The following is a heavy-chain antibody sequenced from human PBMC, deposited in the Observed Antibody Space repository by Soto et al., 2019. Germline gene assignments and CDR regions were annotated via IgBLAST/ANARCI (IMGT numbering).Heavy chain of an antibody. CDR2: IIPIFGTA. D-gene: IGHD2-2*01. CDR1: GGACSSYA. CDR3: ARESRGDIVVVPVPGRFDP. J-gene: IGHJ5*02. V-gene: IGHV1-69*13. Sequence: AVKVSGEASGGACSSYAISWVRKAPGQGLEWMGGIIPIFGTANYAQKFQGRVTITADESTSTAYMELSSLRSEDTAVYYCARESRGDIVVVPVPGRFDPWGQGTLVTVS.